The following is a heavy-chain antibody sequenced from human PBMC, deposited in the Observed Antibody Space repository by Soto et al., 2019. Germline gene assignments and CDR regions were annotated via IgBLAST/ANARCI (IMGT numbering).Heavy chain of an antibody. Sequence: GPTLVNPTQTLTLTRIFSGFSPRTSGVGVGWIRQPPGMALEWLGFIYWNDDKRYSPSLKSRLTITKDTSKNQVVLTMTNMDPVDTATYYCAKSGSSGWYGWFDPWGQGTLVTVSS. CDR1: GFSPRTSGVG. V-gene: IGHV2-5*01. J-gene: IGHJ5*02. D-gene: IGHD6-19*01. CDR3: AKSGSSGWYGWFDP. CDR2: IYWNDDK.